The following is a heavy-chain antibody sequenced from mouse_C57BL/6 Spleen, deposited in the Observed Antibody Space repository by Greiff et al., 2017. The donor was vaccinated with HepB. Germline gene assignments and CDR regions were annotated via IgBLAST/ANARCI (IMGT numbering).Heavy chain of an antibody. D-gene: IGHD1-1*01. Sequence: QVQLQQSGAELVRPGASVTLSCKASGYTFTDYEMHWVKQTPVHGLEWIGAIDPETGGTAYNQKFKGKAILTADKSSSTAYMELRSLTSEDSAVYYRTRRPVVAYYYAMDYWGQGTSVTVSS. V-gene: IGHV1-15*01. J-gene: IGHJ4*01. CDR3: TRRPVVAYYYAMDY. CDR2: IDPETGGT. CDR1: GYTFTDYE.